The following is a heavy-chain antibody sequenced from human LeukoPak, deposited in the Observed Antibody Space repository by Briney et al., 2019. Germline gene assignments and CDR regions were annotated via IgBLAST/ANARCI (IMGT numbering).Heavy chain of an antibody. Sequence: KPGGSLRLSCKASGFTFSSYAMSWVRQAPGKGLEWVSSISSSSSYIYYADSVKGRFTISRDNAKNSLYLQMNSLRAEDTAVYYCASNVVGGGDPVDAFDIWGQGTMVTVSS. CDR1: GFTFSSYA. D-gene: IGHD2-21*02. CDR3: ASNVVGGGDPVDAFDI. V-gene: IGHV3-21*01. J-gene: IGHJ3*02. CDR2: ISSSSSYI.